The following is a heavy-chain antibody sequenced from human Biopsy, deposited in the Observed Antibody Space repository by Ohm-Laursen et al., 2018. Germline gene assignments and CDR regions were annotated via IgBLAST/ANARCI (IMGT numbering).Heavy chain of an antibody. CDR2: ISPSSTTI. V-gene: IGHV3-11*01. J-gene: IGHJ6*02. CDR3: ARNVRLEMTDHSGVTTYSRYFAMDA. D-gene: IGHD1-1*01. CDR1: GFTFTDYD. Sequence: GSLRLSCTAFGFTFTDYDISWVRHVPGQGLEWLALISPSSTTIYYADSVRGRFFISRDDAKNSVSLEMSSLRADDTALYFCARNVRLEMTDHSGVTTYSRYFAMDAWGRGTTVTVSS.